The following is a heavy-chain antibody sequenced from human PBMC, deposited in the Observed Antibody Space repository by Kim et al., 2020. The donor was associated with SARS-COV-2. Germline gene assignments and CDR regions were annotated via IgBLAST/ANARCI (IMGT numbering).Heavy chain of an antibody. CDR1: GFSFGVFS. CDR3: ARPMTTVTSDAFDI. J-gene: IGHJ3*02. CDR2: ISFNGQMK. V-gene: IGHV3-30-3*02. D-gene: IGHD4-17*01. Sequence: GGSLRLSCAGSGFSFGVFSMHWVRRAPGKGLEWVAGISFNGQMKYYADSVKDRFTISRDNSKDTLYVQMNSLTAEDTAVYYCARPMTTVTSDAFDIWGQGTTVTVSS.